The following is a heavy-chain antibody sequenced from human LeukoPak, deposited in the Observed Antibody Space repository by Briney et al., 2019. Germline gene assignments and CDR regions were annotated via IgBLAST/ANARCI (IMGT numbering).Heavy chain of an antibody. CDR2: IIPIFGTA. CDR3: ARAITMVRQRVYYYYYMDV. Sequence: ASVKVSCKASGGTFSSYAISWVRQAPGQGLEWMGGIIPIFGTANYAQKFQGRVTITADKSTSTAYMELSSLRSEDTAVYYCARAITMVRQRVYYYYYMDVWGKGTTVTVSS. J-gene: IGHJ6*03. V-gene: IGHV1-69*06. D-gene: IGHD3-10*01. CDR1: GGTFSSYA.